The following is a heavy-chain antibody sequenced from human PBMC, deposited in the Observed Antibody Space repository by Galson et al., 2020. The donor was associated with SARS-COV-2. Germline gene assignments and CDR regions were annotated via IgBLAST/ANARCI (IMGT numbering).Heavy chain of an antibody. D-gene: IGHD6-19*01. CDR1: GGSLGGTDYY. Sequence: SETLSLTCTVSGGSLGGTDYYWVWIRQPPGKGLEWIGSMYYSGSVYYSPSLKRRVTISVDTSKNQFSLRLNSVTAADTAVYFWARQATGDIAVHFDYWGQGTRVSVSS. CDR2: MYYSGSV. J-gene: IGHJ4*02. V-gene: IGHV4-39*01. CDR3: ARQATGDIAVHFDY.